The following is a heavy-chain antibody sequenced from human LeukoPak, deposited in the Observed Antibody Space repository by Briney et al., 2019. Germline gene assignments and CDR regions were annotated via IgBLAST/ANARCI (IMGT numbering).Heavy chain of an antibody. CDR3: TRGSIAYYYMDV. V-gene: IGHV4-39*01. Sequence: PSETLSLTCTVSGGSISSSSYYWGWIRQPPGKGLEWIGSFYYSGSTYYNPSLKSRVTISVDTSKNQFSLKLSSLTAADTAVYYCTRGSIAYYYMDVWGKGTTVTISS. CDR1: GGSISSSSYY. J-gene: IGHJ6*03. D-gene: IGHD3-22*01. CDR2: FYYSGST.